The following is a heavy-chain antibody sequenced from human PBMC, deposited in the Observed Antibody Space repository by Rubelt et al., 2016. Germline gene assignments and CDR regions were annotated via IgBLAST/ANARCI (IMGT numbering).Heavy chain of an antibody. CDR1: GGSFSGYY. Sequence: QVQLQQWGAGLLKPSETLSLTCAVYGGSFSGYYWRWIRQPPGKGLEWIGEINHSGSTNYNPSLKSRGTMTGGTAKSQFSRKLSSVTAADTAVYYCARGRGGGSSWLGRDYYGMDVWGQGTTVTVSS. V-gene: IGHV4-34*01. CDR2: INHSGST. J-gene: IGHJ6*02. D-gene: IGHD6-13*01. CDR3: ARGRGGGSSWLGRDYYGMDV.